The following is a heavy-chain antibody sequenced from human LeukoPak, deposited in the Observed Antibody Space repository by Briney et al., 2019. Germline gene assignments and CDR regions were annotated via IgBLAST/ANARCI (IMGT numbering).Heavy chain of an antibody. CDR2: ITSSGYDT. D-gene: IGHD6-19*01. Sequence: HAGGSLRLSCAASGFTFSRYAMSWVRQAPGKGLELVSSITSSGYDTYYRDSVKGRFTISRDNSENTLYLQMNSLRPEDTAMYYCAKDSRETLAGTEDYWGRGTLVTVSS. V-gene: IGHV3-23*01. CDR3: AKDSRETLAGTEDY. CDR1: GFTFSRYA. J-gene: IGHJ4*02.